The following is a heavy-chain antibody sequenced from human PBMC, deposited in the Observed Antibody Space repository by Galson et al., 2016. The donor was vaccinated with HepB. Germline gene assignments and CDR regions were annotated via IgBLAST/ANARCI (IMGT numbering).Heavy chain of an antibody. Sequence: SLRLSCAASGFTFSSNWMSWVRQAPGKGLEWVANIKQDGTEKYYVDSVKGRFTISRDNAKNTVYLQINSLRAEDTAVYFCARDSGYCSYSNCKGDAFDLWGQGTMVTVAS. CDR2: IKQDGTEK. D-gene: IGHD2-15*01. V-gene: IGHV3-7*04. CDR3: ARDSGYCSYSNCKGDAFDL. J-gene: IGHJ3*01. CDR1: GFTFSSNW.